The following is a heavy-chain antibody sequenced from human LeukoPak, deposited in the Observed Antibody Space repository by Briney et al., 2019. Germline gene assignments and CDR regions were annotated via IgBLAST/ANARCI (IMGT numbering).Heavy chain of an antibody. CDR2: IYPADSNT. Sequence: GESLKISCTGSGYSFATYWIAWVRQMPGKGLEWMGTIYPADSNTRYSPSFKGQVTISADKSNNTAYLQWSSLKASDTAMYFCARLYSILSPFDPWGQGTLVTVSS. D-gene: IGHD2-21*01. CDR1: GYSFATYW. V-gene: IGHV5-51*01. J-gene: IGHJ5*02. CDR3: ARLYSILSPFDP.